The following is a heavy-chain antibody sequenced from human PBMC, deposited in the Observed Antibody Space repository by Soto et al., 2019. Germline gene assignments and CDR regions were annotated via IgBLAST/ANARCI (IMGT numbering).Heavy chain of an antibody. CDR1: GFTFNNYA. V-gene: IGHV3-23*01. CDR3: ANDPLKYFDV. CDR2: ISGSGGGT. Sequence: EIQLLESGGGLVQPGGSLRLSCAASGFTFNNYAMNWVRQVPGKGLEWVSAISGSGGGTYYADSVKGRFTISRDNSKNTLYVQMNNLRAEDMAIYYCANDPLKYFDVWGRGTPVTVSS. J-gene: IGHJ2*01.